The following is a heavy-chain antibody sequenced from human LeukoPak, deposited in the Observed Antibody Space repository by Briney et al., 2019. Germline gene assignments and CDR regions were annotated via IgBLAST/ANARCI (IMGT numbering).Heavy chain of an antibody. CDR3: ARGLWAGLSYFDY. CDR2: IGTAGAT. CDR1: GFTFSSYD. V-gene: IGHV3-13*04. D-gene: IGHD3-16*02. J-gene: IGHJ4*02. Sequence: GGSLRLSCAASGFTFSSYDMHWVRQATGKGLEWVSAIGTAGATYYPGSVKGRFTISRENAKNSLYLQMNSLRAGDTAVYYCARGLWAGLSYFDYWGQGTLVTVSS.